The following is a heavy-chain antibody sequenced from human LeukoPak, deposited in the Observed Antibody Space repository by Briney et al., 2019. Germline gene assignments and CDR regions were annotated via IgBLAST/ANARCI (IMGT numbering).Heavy chain of an antibody. Sequence: SVKVSCKASGGTFNSYAISWVRQAPGQGLEWMGRIIPILGIANYAQKFQGRVTITADKSTSTAYMELSSLRSDDTAVYYCARMYGGPDYWGQGTLVTVSS. CDR2: IIPILGIA. CDR3: ARMYGGPDY. CDR1: GGTFNSYA. J-gene: IGHJ4*02. D-gene: IGHD4-23*01. V-gene: IGHV1-69*04.